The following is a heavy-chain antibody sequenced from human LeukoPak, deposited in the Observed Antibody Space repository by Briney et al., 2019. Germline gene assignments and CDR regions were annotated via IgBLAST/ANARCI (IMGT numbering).Heavy chain of an antibody. V-gene: IGHV3-30-3*01. Sequence: GRSLRLSCAASGFTFSSYAMHWVRQAPGKGLEWVAVISYDGSNKYYADSVKGRFTISRDNSKNTLYLQMNSLRAEDTAVYYCARDYDILTGTYYYYGVDVWGQGTTVTVSS. CDR3: ARDYDILTGTYYYYGVDV. CDR1: GFTFSSYA. D-gene: IGHD3-9*01. J-gene: IGHJ6*02. CDR2: ISYDGSNK.